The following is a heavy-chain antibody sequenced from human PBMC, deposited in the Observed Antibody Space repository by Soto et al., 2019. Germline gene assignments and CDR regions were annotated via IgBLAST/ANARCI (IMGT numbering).Heavy chain of an antibody. CDR2: MNPNSGNT. Sequence: GASVKVSCKASGYTFTSYDINWVRQATGQGLEWMGWMNPNSGNTGYAQKFQGRVTMTRNTSISTAYMELSSLRSEDTAVYYCARGYGSGSHYWYYYYYGMDVWGQGTTVTVSS. CDR1: GYTFTSYD. V-gene: IGHV1-8*01. D-gene: IGHD3-10*01. J-gene: IGHJ6*02. CDR3: ARGYGSGSHYWYYYYYGMDV.